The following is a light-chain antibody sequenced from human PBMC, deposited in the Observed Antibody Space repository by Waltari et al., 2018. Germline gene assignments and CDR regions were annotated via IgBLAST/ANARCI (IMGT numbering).Light chain of an antibody. Sequence: QSALTQPASVSGSPGQSITISCTGTSSDVGGYNYVSWYQQHPGKAPKLMIYDVSKRPSGVSNRFSGSKSGNTASLTISGLQAEDEADYYGTSYTISSTVVFGGGTKLTVL. J-gene: IGLJ2*01. CDR2: DVS. CDR1: SSDVGGYNY. CDR3: TSYTISSTVV. V-gene: IGLV2-14*01.